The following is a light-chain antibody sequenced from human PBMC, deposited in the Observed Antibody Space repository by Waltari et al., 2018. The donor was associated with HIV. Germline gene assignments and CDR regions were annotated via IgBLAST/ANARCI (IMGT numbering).Light chain of an antibody. CDR1: SSDLGSYNL. V-gene: IGLV2-23*02. J-gene: IGLJ2*01. CDR3: CSYAGSPTFVI. CDR2: DVN. Sequence: QSALTQPASVSGSLGQSITLSCTGTSSDLGSYNLVSWYQQYPGKAPKVIIYDVNKWPSGVSHRFSGFKAANTASLTISGLQAEDEADYYCCSYAGSPTFVIFGGGTKVTVL.